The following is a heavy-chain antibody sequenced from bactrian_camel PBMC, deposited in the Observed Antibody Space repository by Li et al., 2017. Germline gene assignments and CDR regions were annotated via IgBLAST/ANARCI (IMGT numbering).Heavy chain of an antibody. Sequence: VQLVESGGGSVQAGGSLTLSCAAGRYTYKRNCMGWFRQGPGKEREGVAAIDSDGSTSYLDSVKGRFTISRDNAKSTLYLQMNNLKPEDTAMYYCAADRALDDDCYVGSLYTDFAYWGQGTQVTVSS. CDR3: AADRALDDDCYVGSLYTDFAY. V-gene: IGHV3S53*01. D-gene: IGHD3*01. J-gene: IGHJ6*01. CDR1: RYTYKRNC. CDR2: IDSDGST.